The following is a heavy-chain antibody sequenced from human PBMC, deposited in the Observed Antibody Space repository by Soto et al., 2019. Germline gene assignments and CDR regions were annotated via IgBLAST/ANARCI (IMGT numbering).Heavy chain of an antibody. CDR1: GGSISSGGYY. J-gene: IGHJ4*02. D-gene: IGHD3-16*01. CDR3: ARLSNPWGNSVMDY. CDR2: IYYSGST. V-gene: IGHV4-31*01. Sequence: QVQLQESGPGLVKPSQTLSLTCTVSGGSISSGGYYWSWIRQHPGKGLEWIGYIYYSGSTYYNPSLKSPFTISVDTSKTQSPLKLSSVTAADTAVYYCARLSNPWGNSVMDYWGQGTLVTVSS.